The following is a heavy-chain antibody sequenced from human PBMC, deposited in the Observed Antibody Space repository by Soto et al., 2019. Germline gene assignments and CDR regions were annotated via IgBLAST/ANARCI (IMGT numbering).Heavy chain of an antibody. CDR1: GDTFTNFG. CDR2: IATYNSNK. J-gene: IGHJ5*02. D-gene: IGHD3-10*01. CDR3: ARVLRGVVNWFDP. V-gene: IGHV1-18*01. Sequence: ASVKVSCKTFGDTFTNFGLSWVRRAPGQGLEWMGWIATYNSNKNYAEKFQGRLTLTTDTSTSTAYMELRNLGNDDTAVYYCARVLRGVVNWFDPWGQGTLVTVSS.